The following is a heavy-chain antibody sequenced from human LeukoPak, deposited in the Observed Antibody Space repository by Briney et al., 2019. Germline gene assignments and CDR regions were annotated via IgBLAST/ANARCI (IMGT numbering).Heavy chain of an antibody. D-gene: IGHD2-15*01. J-gene: IGHJ4*02. CDR2: INPSGGST. CDR3: AREKSLDCSGGSCETALFDY. V-gene: IGHV1-46*01. Sequence: ASVKVSCKASGYTFTSYYMRWVRQAPGQELEWMGIINPSGGSTSYAQKFQGRVTMTRDTSTSTVYMELSSLRSEDTAVYYCAREKSLDCSGGSCETALFDYWGQGTLVTVSS. CDR1: GYTFTSYY.